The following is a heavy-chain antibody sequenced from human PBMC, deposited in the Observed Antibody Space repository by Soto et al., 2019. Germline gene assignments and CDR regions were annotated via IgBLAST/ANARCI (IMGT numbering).Heavy chain of an antibody. Sequence: GGSLRLSCAAPGFTFSSYAMSWVRQAPGKGLEWVSAISGSGGSTYYADSVKGRFTISRDNSKNTLYLQMNSLRAEDTAVYYCAKGNMNYDYIWGSYRDDAFDIWGQGTMVTVSS. CDR3: AKGNMNYDYIWGSYRDDAFDI. CDR1: GFTFSSYA. J-gene: IGHJ3*02. CDR2: ISGSGGST. D-gene: IGHD3-16*02. V-gene: IGHV3-23*01.